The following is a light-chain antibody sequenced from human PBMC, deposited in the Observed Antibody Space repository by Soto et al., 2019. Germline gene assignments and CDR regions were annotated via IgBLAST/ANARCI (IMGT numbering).Light chain of an antibody. V-gene: IGKV3-15*01. CDR1: QSVDSN. Sequence: EIVMTQSPATLSVSPGERATLSCRASQSVDSNLAWYQQKPGQAPRLLIYGASTRATGISARFSGSGSGTEFTLTISSLQSEDFAVYYCQQYNNWTFGQGTKVDIK. CDR3: QQYNNWT. J-gene: IGKJ1*01. CDR2: GAS.